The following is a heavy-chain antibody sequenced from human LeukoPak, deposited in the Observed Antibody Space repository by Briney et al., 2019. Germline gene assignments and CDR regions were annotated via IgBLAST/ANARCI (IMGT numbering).Heavy chain of an antibody. CDR2: IYSGGST. D-gene: IGHD3-16*01. CDR3: EREVGGSAFDI. V-gene: IGHV3-53*04. CDR1: GFTVSSNY. Sequence: PGGSLRLSCAASGFTVSSNYMSWVRQAPGKGLEWVSIIYSGGSTYYADSVKGRFTISRHNSKNKLYLQMNSLRAEDTAVYYCEREVGGSAFDIWGQGTMVTVSS. J-gene: IGHJ3*02.